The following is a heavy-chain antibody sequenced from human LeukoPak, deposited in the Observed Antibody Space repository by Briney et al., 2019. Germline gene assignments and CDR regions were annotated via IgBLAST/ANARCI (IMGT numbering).Heavy chain of an antibody. CDR3: ARDKVVGATYLDY. D-gene: IGHD2-15*01. Sequence: PGGSLRLSCAASGFTFSSYWMSWVRQAPGKGLEWVANIKQDGSEKYYVDSVEGRFTISRDNAKNSVYLQMNSLRAEDTAVYYCARDKVVGATYLDYWGQGTLVTASS. V-gene: IGHV3-7*01. CDR2: IKQDGSEK. J-gene: IGHJ4*02. CDR1: GFTFSSYW.